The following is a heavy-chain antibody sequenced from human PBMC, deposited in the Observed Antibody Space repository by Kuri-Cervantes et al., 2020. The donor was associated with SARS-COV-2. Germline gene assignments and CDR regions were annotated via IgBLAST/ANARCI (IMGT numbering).Heavy chain of an antibody. CDR3: AREYWGPGYYYMDV. CDR2: ISYSGST. Sequence: LRLSCTVSGGSISSDNYYWNWIRQPPGKGLEWIGYISYSGSTYYNPSLKSRLSISLDTSKNQFSLKLSSVTAADTAVYYCAREYWGPGYYYMDVWGKGTTVTVSS. V-gene: IGHV4-30-4*08. J-gene: IGHJ6*03. D-gene: IGHD3-16*01. CDR1: GGSISSDNYY.